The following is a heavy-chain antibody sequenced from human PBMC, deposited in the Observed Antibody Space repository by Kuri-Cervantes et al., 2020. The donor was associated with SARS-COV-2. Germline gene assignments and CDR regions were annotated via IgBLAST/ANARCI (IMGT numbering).Heavy chain of an antibody. D-gene: IGHD4/OR15-4a*01. J-gene: IGHJ4*02. Sequence: GGSLRLSCAASGFKFSRTDMHWVCQAPGKGLEWVAFISYDGNNKKCIASGKGRFTISRDNSQNKLYLQMRSLRPEDTAMYYCAKDGAGAHDFWGQGTLVTVSS. V-gene: IGHV3-30*18. CDR2: ISYDGNNK. CDR1: GFKFSRTD. CDR3: AKDGAGAHDF.